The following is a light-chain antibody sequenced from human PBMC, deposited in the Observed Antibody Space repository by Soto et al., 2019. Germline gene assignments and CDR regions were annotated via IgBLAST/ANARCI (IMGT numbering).Light chain of an antibody. CDR1: ESISRDY. Sequence: EIVLTQSPGPLSLSPGQRATLSCRARESISRDYLAWYQQRLGQAPRLLIYGASSGATGIPDRFSGSGSGTDFTITISRLEHEDFAIYYCQQYGGVPYTFGQGTKLEIK. CDR3: QQYGGVPYT. CDR2: GAS. J-gene: IGKJ2*01. V-gene: IGKV3-20*01.